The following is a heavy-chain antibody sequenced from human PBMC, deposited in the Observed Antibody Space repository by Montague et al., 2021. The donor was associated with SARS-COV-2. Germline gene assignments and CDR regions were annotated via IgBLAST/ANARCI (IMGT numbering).Heavy chain of an antibody. J-gene: IGHJ4*02. D-gene: IGHD3-10*01. CDR3: AARGFGESNGDLFDY. CDR2: IVVGSGNT. V-gene: IGHV1-58*02. Sequence: GAEVKKPGESLKISCKASGFTFTSSAMQWVRQARGQRLEWIGWIVVGSGNTNYAQKFQERVTITRDMSTSTAYMELSSLRSEDTAVYYCAARGFGESNGDLFDYWGQGTLVTVSS. CDR1: GFTFTSSA.